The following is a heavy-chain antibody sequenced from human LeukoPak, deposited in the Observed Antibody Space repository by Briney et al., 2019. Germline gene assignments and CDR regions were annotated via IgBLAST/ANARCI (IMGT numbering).Heavy chain of an antibody. CDR2: INSGGIA. CDR3: AGDLFH. Sequence: GGSLRLSCAASGFTVSNNYMSWVRQAPGKGLEWVSVINSGGIASYADSVKGRFTISRDNSKNTLFLQMNSLRAEDTAVYYCAGDLFHWGQGTLVTVSS. J-gene: IGHJ4*02. V-gene: IGHV3-66*01. CDR1: GFTVSNNY. D-gene: IGHD3-3*01.